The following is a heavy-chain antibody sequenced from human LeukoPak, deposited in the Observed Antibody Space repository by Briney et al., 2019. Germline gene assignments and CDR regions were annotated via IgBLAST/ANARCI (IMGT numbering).Heavy chain of an antibody. CDR1: GGSISSGDYY. V-gene: IGHV4-31*03. CDR3: VRSEPVYYYYMDV. J-gene: IGHJ6*03. CDR2: ISYSGST. Sequence: SQTLSLTCTVSGGSISSGDYYWSWIRQHPGEGLEWVGYISYSGSTYYNPSLTSRLTISVDTSKNQFSLRLISVTAADTAVYYCVRSEPVYYYYMDVWGKGTTVTVSS.